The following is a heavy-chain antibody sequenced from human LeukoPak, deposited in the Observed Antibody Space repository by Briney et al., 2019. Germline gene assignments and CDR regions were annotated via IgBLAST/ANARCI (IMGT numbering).Heavy chain of an antibody. V-gene: IGHV4-30-4*01. D-gene: IGHD6-13*01. CDR2: IYYSGST. CDR3: AAAGMHYYYGMDV. J-gene: IGHJ6*02. Sequence: SETLSLTCTVSGGSISSGDYYWSWIRQPPGKGLEWIGYIYYSGSTYYNPSLKSRVTISVDTSKNQFSLKLSSVTAADTAVYYCAAAGMHYYYGMDVWGQGTTVTVSS. CDR1: GGSISSGDYY.